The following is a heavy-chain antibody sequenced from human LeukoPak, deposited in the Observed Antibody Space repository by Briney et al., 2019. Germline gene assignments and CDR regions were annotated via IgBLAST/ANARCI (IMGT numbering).Heavy chain of an antibody. CDR1: GYSFTSYW. Sequence: GESLKISCKGSGYSFTSYWIGWVRQMPGKGLEWMGIIYPGDSDTRYSPSFQGQVTISADKSISTAYLQWSSLKASDTAMYYCARPGQLGEYTPYYFDYWGQGTLVIVSS. CDR2: IYPGDSDT. V-gene: IGHV5-51*01. D-gene: IGHD3-16*01. CDR3: ARPGQLGEYTPYYFDY. J-gene: IGHJ4*02.